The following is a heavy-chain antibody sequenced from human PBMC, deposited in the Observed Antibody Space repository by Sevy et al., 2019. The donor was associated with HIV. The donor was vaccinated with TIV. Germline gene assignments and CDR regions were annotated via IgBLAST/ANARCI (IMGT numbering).Heavy chain of an antibody. V-gene: IGHV3-23*01. CDR2: LSFGCGEI. J-gene: IGHJ4*02. Sequence: GGSLRLSCAASGFTVSKYSMSWVRQPPGKGLEWVSTLSFGCGEINHADSVKGRFTISRDNSKNSLHLQMNNLRAEDTAVYYCAREGCTKPHDYWGQGTLVTVSS. D-gene: IGHD2-8*01. CDR3: AREGCTKPHDY. CDR1: GFTVSKYS.